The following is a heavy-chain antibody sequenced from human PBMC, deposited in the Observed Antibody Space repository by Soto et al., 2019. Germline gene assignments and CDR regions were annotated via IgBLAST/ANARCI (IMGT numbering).Heavy chain of an antibody. J-gene: IGHJ4*02. V-gene: IGHV3-21*01. Sequence: EVQLVESGGGLVKPGGSLRLSCAASGFTFSSHSMNWVRQAPGKGLEWVSSISSSSTYIYYADSVKGRFTISRDNAKNSLHLQMNRRRAEDTAVYYCASHPRDSSGYWQYSDYWGQGTLVTVSS. CDR2: ISSSSTYI. D-gene: IGHD3-22*01. CDR3: ASHPRDSSGYWQYSDY. CDR1: GFTFSSHS.